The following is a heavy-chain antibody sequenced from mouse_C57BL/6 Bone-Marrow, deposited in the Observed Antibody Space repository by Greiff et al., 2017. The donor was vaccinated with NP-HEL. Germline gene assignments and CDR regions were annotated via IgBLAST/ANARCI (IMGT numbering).Heavy chain of an antibody. V-gene: IGHV1-87*01. CDR2: GQGLEWIG. CDR3: SEDSAVYYCACIYYYGSSPGWYFDV. J-gene: IGHJ1*03. CDR1: YTFSRRVH. D-gene: IGHD1-1*01. Sequence: QVQLQQSGPELARPWASVKISCQAFYTFSRRVHFAIRDTNYWMQWVKQRPGQGLEWIGAIYPGNGDTSYNQKFKGKATLTADKSSSTAYMQLSSLTSEDSAVYYCACIYYYGSSPGWYFDVWGTGTTVTVSS.